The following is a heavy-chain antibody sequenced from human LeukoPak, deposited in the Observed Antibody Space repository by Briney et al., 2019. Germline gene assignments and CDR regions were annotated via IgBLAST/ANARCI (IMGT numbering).Heavy chain of an antibody. V-gene: IGHV3-30-3*01. J-gene: IGHJ6*02. CDR1: GFTFSSYA. Sequence: PGRSLRLSCAASGFTFSSYAMHWVRQAPGKGLEWVAVISYDGSNKYYADSVKGRFTISRDNSKNTLYLQMNSPRAEDTAVYYCARDTKEGNDLYGMDVWGQGTTVTVSS. D-gene: IGHD2-8*01. CDR3: ARDTKEGNDLYGMDV. CDR2: ISYDGSNK.